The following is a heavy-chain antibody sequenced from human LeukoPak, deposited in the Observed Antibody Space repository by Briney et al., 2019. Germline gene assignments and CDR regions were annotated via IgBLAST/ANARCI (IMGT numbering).Heavy chain of an antibody. CDR3: TTILRIQLWTPTDY. D-gene: IGHD5-18*01. CDR1: GFTFSNAW. J-gene: IGHJ4*02. V-gene: IGHV3-15*01. CDR2: IKSKTDGGTT. Sequence: PGGSLRLSCAASGFTFSNAWMSWVRQAPGKGLEWVGRIKSKTDGGTTDYAAPVKGRFTISRDDSKNTLYLQMNSLKTEDTAVYYCTTILRIQLWTPTDYWGQGTLVTVSS.